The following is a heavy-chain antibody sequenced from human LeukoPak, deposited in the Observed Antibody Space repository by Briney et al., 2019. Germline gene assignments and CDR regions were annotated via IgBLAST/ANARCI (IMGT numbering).Heavy chain of an antibody. CDR2: IRSQVNSYAT. CDR1: GFNFRGSA. CDR3: TRVGYNSGDY. Sequence: GGSLRLSCTASGFNFRGSAMHWVRQAPGKGLEWVGRIRSQVNSYATAYGTSVKGRFTISRDDSKSTAYLQMNSLKTEDTAVYYRTRVGYNSGDYWGQGTLVTVSS. J-gene: IGHJ4*02. V-gene: IGHV3-73*01. D-gene: IGHD1-1*01.